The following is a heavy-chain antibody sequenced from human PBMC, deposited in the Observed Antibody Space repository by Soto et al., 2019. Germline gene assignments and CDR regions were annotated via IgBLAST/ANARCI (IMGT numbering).Heavy chain of an antibody. CDR2: ISGSGGST. J-gene: IGHJ4*02. CDR3: ARDFRWQLGY. V-gene: IGHV3-23*01. Sequence: PGGSLRLSCAASGFTFSSYAMSWVRQAPGKGLEWVSAISGSGGSTYYADSVKGRFTISRDNSKNTLYLQMNSLRSDDTAVYYCARDFRWQLGYWGQGTLVTVSS. CDR1: GFTFSSYA. D-gene: IGHD2-15*01.